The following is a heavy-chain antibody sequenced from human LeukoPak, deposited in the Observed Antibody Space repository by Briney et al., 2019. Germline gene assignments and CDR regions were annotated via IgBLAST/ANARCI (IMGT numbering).Heavy chain of an antibody. CDR1: GFTFSSYE. V-gene: IGHV3-48*03. CDR2: ISSSGTTI. D-gene: IGHD2-2*01. Sequence: GGSLRLSCAASGFTFSSYEMNWVRQAPGKGLEWVSYISSSGTTIYYADSVKGRFTTSRDNAKNSLYLQMNSLRAEDTAVYYCASDCSSSTCYRLFDYWGQGTLVTVSS. CDR3: ASDCSSSTCYRLFDY. J-gene: IGHJ4*02.